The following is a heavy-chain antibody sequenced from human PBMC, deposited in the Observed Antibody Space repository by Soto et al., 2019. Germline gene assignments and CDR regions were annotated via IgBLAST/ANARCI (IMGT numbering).Heavy chain of an antibody. CDR3: ARGTVAAADLFDY. V-gene: IGHV3-33*01. Sequence: QVQLVESGGGVVQPGRSLRLSCAASGFTFSSYGMHWVRQAPGKGLEWVAVIWYDGSNKYYADSVKGRFTISRDNSKNTLYLQMNSLRAEDTAVYYCARGTVAAADLFDYWGQGTLVTVSS. CDR2: IWYDGSNK. D-gene: IGHD6-13*01. CDR1: GFTFSSYG. J-gene: IGHJ4*02.